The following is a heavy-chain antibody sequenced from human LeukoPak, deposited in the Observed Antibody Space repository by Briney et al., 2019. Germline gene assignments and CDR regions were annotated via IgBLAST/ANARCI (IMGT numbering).Heavy chain of an antibody. J-gene: IGHJ4*02. CDR1: GYTFTGYY. CDR2: INPNSGGT. Sequence: ASVKVSCKASGYTFTGYYMHWVRQAPGRGLEWMGWINPNSGGTNYAQKFQGRVTMTRDTSISTAYMELSRLRSDDTAVYYCARDQAGSNAVDYWGQGTLVTVSS. CDR3: ARDQAGSNAVDY. V-gene: IGHV1-2*02. D-gene: IGHD4/OR15-4a*01.